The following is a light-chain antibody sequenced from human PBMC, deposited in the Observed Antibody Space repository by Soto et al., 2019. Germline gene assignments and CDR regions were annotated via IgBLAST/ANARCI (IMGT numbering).Light chain of an antibody. J-gene: IGKJ3*01. CDR1: QDISKY. CDR3: QQYDNLPPAIA. Sequence: DIQMTQSPASLSASVGDRVTITCQASQDISKYANWYQQKPGKAPKLVIYDASSLQTGVPSRFSGSGSGTDFPFSISSLQPEDIATYYCQQYDNLPPAIAFGPGTKVGIK. V-gene: IGKV1-33*01. CDR2: DAS.